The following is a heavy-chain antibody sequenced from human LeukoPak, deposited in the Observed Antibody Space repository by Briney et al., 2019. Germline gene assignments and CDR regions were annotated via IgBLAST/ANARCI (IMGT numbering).Heavy chain of an antibody. CDR3: ARADCFSSTCYLRSSWFDP. J-gene: IGHJ5*02. Sequence: PGGSLRLSCAASGFSLSSYDMNWVCQAPGKGLEWVSSISTTSTYIYYRYSVKGRFTISRDNARNSLYLQMNGLRAEDTAVYYCARADCFSSTCYLRSSWFDPWGQGTLVTVSS. V-gene: IGHV3-21*01. CDR1: GFSLSSYD. CDR2: ISTTSTYI. D-gene: IGHD2-2*01.